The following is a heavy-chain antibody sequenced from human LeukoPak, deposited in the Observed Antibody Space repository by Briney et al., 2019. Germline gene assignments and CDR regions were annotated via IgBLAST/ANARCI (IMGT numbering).Heavy chain of an antibody. CDR3: ARVLLRGFGMDV. D-gene: IGHD3-16*01. CDR2: FTSIGP. J-gene: IGHJ6*02. Sequence: GGSLRLSCAASGFTLGSYAVHWVRQAPGKGLEYVSGFTSIGPHYGKSVKGSFTISRDNSKNTLNLQMGSLRPDDTAIYYCARVLLRGFGMDVWGQGTTVTVSS. V-gene: IGHV3-64*01. CDR1: GFTLGSYA.